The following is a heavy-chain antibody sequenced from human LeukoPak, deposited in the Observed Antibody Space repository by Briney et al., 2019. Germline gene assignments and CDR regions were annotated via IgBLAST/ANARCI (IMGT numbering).Heavy chain of an antibody. CDR1: GYTFTSYD. CDR2: IIPILGIA. Sequence: EASVKVSCKASGYTFTSYDINWVRQATGQGLEWMGRIIPILGIANYAQKFQGRVTITADKSTSTAYMELSSLRSEDTAVYYCARVGYDFWSGYYKGAPAGHYYYGMDVWGQGTTVTVSS. CDR3: ARVGYDFWSGYYKGAPAGHYYYGMDV. D-gene: IGHD3-3*01. J-gene: IGHJ6*02. V-gene: IGHV1-69*04.